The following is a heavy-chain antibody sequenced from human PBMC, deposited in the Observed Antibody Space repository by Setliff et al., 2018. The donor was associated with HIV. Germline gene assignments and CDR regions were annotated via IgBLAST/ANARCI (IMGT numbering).Heavy chain of an antibody. V-gene: IGHV1-18*01. CDR3: ASKVYCTNGVCLDAFDT. D-gene: IGHD2-8*01. CDR2: ISAYNGNT. Sequence: ASVKVSCKASGYTFTSYGISWVRQAPGQGLEWMGWISAYNGNTNYAQKLQGRVTMTTDTSTSTAYMELRGLRSDDTAVYYCASKVYCTNGVCLDAFDTWGQGTMVTVSS. CDR1: GYTFTSYG. J-gene: IGHJ3*02.